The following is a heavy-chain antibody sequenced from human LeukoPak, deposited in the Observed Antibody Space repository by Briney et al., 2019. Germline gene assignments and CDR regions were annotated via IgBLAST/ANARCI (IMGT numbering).Heavy chain of an antibody. V-gene: IGHV4-4*02. CDR2: IYSSGST. CDR3: ARGVAGTSYYFDY. Sequence: SETLSLTCAVSGGSISSTNWWSWVRQPPGKGLVWIGEIYSSGSTNYNPSLKSRVTISVDKSKNQFSLKLSSVTAADTAVYYSARGVAGTSYYFDYWGQGNLVTVSS. J-gene: IGHJ4*02. CDR1: GGSISSTNW. D-gene: IGHD6-19*01.